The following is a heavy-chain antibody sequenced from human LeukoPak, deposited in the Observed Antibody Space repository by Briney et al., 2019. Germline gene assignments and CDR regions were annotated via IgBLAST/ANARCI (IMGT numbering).Heavy chain of an antibody. D-gene: IGHD6-13*01. CDR2: IYYTGST. CDR3: ARMFYSSTWYREGGFDY. Sequence: SETLSLTCTVSGGSISGHFWTWIRQPPGKGLEWIWFIYYTGSTHYNPSLKSRVTISADKSKNQFSLKLNSVTAAATALYYCARMFYSSTWYREGGFDYWGQGTLVSVSS. CDR1: GGSISGHF. V-gene: IGHV4-59*11. J-gene: IGHJ4*02.